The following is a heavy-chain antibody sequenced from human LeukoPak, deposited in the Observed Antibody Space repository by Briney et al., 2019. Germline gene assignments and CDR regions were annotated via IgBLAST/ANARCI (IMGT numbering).Heavy chain of an antibody. V-gene: IGHV5-51*01. CDR2: IYPGDSDT. CDR3: ARLSPQAFDI. CDR1: GYIFTNYW. J-gene: IGHJ3*02. Sequence: LGESLKISCKGSGYIFTNYWIGWVRQMPGKGLEWMGIIYPGDSDTRYSPSFQGQVTISADKSISTAYLQWSSLKASDTAMYYCARLSPQAFDIWGQGTMVTVSS.